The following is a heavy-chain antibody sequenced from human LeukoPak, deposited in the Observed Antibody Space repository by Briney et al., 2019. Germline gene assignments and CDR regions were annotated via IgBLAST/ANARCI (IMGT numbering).Heavy chain of an antibody. CDR3: ARVPGRTRYFDS. J-gene: IGHJ4*02. V-gene: IGHV3-7*01. D-gene: IGHD1-26*01. Sequence: GGSLRLSCAASGFTFTCCWMSWVRQTPGKGLEWVASIKQDGREKFYADSVQGRFTISRDNAKNSLYLQVNSLRAEDTAVYYCARVPGRTRYFDSWGQGTLVTVSS. CDR1: GFTFTCCW. CDR2: IKQDGREK.